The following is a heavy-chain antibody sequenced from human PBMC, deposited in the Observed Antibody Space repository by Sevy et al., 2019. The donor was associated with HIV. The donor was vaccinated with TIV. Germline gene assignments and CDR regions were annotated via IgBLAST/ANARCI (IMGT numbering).Heavy chain of an antibody. V-gene: IGHV1-69*13. CDR2: IIPIFGTT. CDR3: ARESSSWPTEQAFDI. CDR1: GGTFSSYA. D-gene: IGHD6-13*01. Sequence: ASVKVSCKASGGTFSSYAISWVRQAPGQGLEWMGGIIPIFGTTNYAQKFQGRVTITADESTSTAYMELSSLRSEDTAVYYCARESSSWPTEQAFDIWGQGTMVTVSS. J-gene: IGHJ3*02.